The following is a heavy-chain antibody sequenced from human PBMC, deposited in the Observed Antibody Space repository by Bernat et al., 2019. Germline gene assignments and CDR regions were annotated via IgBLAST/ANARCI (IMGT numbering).Heavy chain of an antibody. CDR3: ARNPAATPTPHFDY. J-gene: IGHJ4*02. D-gene: IGHD6-25*01. Sequence: QLQLQESGPGLVKPSETLSLTCTVSGGSISSSSYYWGWIRQPPGKGLEWIGSIYYSGSTYYNPSLKSRVTISVDTSKNQLSLKLSSVTAADTAVYDCARNPAATPTPHFDYWGQGTLVTASS. CDR1: GGSISSSSYY. V-gene: IGHV4-39*01. CDR2: IYYSGST.